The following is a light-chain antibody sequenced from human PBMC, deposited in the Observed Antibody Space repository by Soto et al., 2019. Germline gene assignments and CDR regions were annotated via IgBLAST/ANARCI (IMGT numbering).Light chain of an antibody. Sequence: QSVLTQPASVSGSPGQSITISCTGTSSDVGGYNYVSWYQQPPGTAPKLIIYEASNRPSGVPDRFSGSKSGNTASLTVSGLQAEDEADYYCSSYAGSSNVFGTGTKVTVL. CDR2: EAS. V-gene: IGLV2-8*01. J-gene: IGLJ1*01. CDR3: SSYAGSSNV. CDR1: SSDVGGYNY.